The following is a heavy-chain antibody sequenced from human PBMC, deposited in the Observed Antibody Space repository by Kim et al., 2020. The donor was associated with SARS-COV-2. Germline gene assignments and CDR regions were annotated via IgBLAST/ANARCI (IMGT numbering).Heavy chain of an antibody. Sequence: KFPGRVTITADESTSTAYMELSSLRSEDTAVYYCARVARLGELSLYYFDYWGQGTLVTVSS. D-gene: IGHD3-16*02. V-gene: IGHV1-69*01. CDR3: ARVARLGELSLYYFDY. J-gene: IGHJ4*02.